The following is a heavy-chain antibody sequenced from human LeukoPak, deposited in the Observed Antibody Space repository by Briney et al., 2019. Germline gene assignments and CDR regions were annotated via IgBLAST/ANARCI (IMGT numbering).Heavy chain of an antibody. CDR1: GYTFTSYD. Sequence: ASAKVSCKASGYTFTSYDINWVRQATGQGLEWMGWMNPNSGNTGYAQKFQGRVTITRNTSISTAYMELSSLRSEDTAVYYCARVRELLPMNAFDIWGQGTMVTVSS. CDR2: MNPNSGNT. J-gene: IGHJ3*02. V-gene: IGHV1-8*03. CDR3: ARVRELLPMNAFDI. D-gene: IGHD1-26*01.